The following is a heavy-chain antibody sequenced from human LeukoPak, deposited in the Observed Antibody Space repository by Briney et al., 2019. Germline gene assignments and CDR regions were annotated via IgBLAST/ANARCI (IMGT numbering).Heavy chain of an antibody. V-gene: IGHV3-74*01. Sequence: GGSLRLSCAASGYTFSSYWMHWVRQAPGKGLVWVSRIDTDGSITSYADSVKGRFTISRDNAKNTLYLQVNSLRAEDTAVYYCARTYYDSRNPRYFDYWGQGTLVTVSS. D-gene: IGHD3-22*01. J-gene: IGHJ4*02. CDR3: ARTYYDSRNPRYFDY. CDR2: IDTDGSIT. CDR1: GYTFSSYW.